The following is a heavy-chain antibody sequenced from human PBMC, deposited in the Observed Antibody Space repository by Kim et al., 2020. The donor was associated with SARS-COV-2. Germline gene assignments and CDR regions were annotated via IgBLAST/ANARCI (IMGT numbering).Heavy chain of an antibody. J-gene: IGHJ4*02. Sequence: GGSLRLSCAASGFTFSSYAMHWVRQAPGKGLEYVSAISSNGGSTYYANSVKGRFTISRDNSKNTLYLQMGSLRAEDMAVYYCARGSPAPLPPDYWGQGTL. V-gene: IGHV3-64*01. CDR2: ISSNGGST. CDR1: GFTFSSYA. CDR3: ARGSPAPLPPDY. D-gene: IGHD2-2*01.